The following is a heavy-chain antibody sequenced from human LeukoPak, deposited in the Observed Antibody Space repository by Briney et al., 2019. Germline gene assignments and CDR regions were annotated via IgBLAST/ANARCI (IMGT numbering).Heavy chain of an antibody. V-gene: IGHV3-7*03. CDR3: ARDRVVGATIFDY. CDR1: GFTLSTHW. CDR2: IKQDGSEI. J-gene: IGHJ4*02. D-gene: IGHD1-26*01. Sequence: GGSLRLSCAASGFTLSTHWMSWVRQAPGKGLEWVANIKQDGSEIYYVDSVKGRFTISRDNAKNSLYLQMNSLRAEDTAVYYCARDRVVGATIFDYWGQGTLVTVSS.